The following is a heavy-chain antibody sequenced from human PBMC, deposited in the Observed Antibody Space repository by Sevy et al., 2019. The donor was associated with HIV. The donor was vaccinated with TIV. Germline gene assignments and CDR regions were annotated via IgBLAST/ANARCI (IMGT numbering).Heavy chain of an antibody. CDR2: ISYDGIIK. CDR3: AREGGYTSAWSPGNY. Sequence: GGSLRLSCAASGFTFNTHAMHWVRQAPGKGLEWVALISYDGIIKYYAYSVKGRLTISRDNSKNTQSLQMNSLRIEDTAVYYCAREGGYTSAWSPGNYWGQGTLVTVSS. J-gene: IGHJ4*02. CDR1: GFTFNTHA. D-gene: IGHD6-19*01. V-gene: IGHV3-30*04.